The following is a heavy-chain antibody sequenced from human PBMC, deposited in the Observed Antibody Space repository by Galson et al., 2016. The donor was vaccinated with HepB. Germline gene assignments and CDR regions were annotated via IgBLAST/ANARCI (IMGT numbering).Heavy chain of an antibody. D-gene: IGHD2-15*01. CDR1: RDLLRNYW. J-gene: IGHJ4*02. Sequence: QSGAEVKKPGESLKTSCAGSRDLLRNYWIGWVRQQPGKGLEWMGIISPRDSDTRYSPSFQGQIIISADDSTNTAYLQWSSLKVSDTAIYYCVRQVVGAANFEYWGQGTLVTVSS. V-gene: IGHV5-51*01. CDR2: ISPRDSDT. CDR3: VRQVVGAANFEY.